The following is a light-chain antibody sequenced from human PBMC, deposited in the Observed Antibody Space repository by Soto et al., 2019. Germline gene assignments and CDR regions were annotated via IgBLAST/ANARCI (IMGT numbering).Light chain of an antibody. J-gene: IGKJ3*01. CDR1: QSVRSY. Sequence: EIVLTQSPATLSLSPGERATLSCRASQSVRSYLAWYQLKPGQAPRLLIYEASNRATGIPDRFSGSGSGTDFTLTISSLEPEDFAVYYCQQRSNWPPVTFGPGTKVDIK. CDR3: QQRSNWPPVT. CDR2: EAS. V-gene: IGKV3-11*01.